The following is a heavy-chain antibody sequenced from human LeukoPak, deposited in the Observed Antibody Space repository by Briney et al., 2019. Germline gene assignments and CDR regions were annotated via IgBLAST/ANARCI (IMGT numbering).Heavy chain of an antibody. CDR1: GFTFSSYE. Sequence: GGSLRLSCAASGFTFSSYEMNWVRQAPGKGLEWVSYISSSGGTIYYADSVKGRFTISRDNAKDSLYLQMNSLRAEDTAVYYCAELGITMIGGVWGKGTTVTISS. D-gene: IGHD3-10*02. J-gene: IGHJ6*04. CDR3: AELGITMIGGV. CDR2: ISSSGGTI. V-gene: IGHV3-48*03.